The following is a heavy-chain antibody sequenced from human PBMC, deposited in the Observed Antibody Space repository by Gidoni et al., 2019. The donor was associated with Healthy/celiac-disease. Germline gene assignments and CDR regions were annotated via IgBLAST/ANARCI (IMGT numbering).Heavy chain of an antibody. D-gene: IGHD6-19*01. J-gene: IGHJ4*02. Sequence: EVQLLESGGGLVQPGGSLRLPCAASGFTFSSYAMSWVRQAPGKGLEWVSAISGSGGSTYYADSVKGRFTISRDNSKNTLYLQMNSLRAEDTAVYYCAKDPNSSGWYLDYWGQGTLVTVSS. V-gene: IGHV3-23*01. CDR3: AKDPNSSGWYLDY. CDR2: ISGSGGST. CDR1: GFTFSSYA.